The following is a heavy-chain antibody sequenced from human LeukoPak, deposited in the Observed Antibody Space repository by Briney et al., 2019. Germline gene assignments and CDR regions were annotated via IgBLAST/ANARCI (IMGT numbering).Heavy chain of an antibody. Sequence: ASVKVSCKASGYTFTGYYMHWVRQAPGQGLEWMGWISAYNGNTNYAQKLQGRVTMTTDTSTSTAYMELRSLRSDDTAVYYCARDSDYDYVWGSYRRFDYWGQGTLVTVSS. CDR3: ARDSDYDYVWGSYRRFDY. CDR1: GYTFTGYY. V-gene: IGHV1-18*04. D-gene: IGHD3-16*02. CDR2: ISAYNGNT. J-gene: IGHJ4*02.